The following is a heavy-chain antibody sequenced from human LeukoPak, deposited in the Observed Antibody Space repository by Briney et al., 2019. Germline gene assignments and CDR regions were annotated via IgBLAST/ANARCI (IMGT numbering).Heavy chain of an antibody. Sequence: GESLKISCKGSGYSFTSYWIGWVRQMPGKGLEWMGIIYPGDSDTRYSPSFQGQVTISADKSISTAYLQWSSLKASDTAMYYCARLSSDWFGELLKVPPTYFDYWGQGTLVTVSS. D-gene: IGHD3-10*01. CDR2: IYPGDSDT. V-gene: IGHV5-51*01. CDR1: GYSFTSYW. CDR3: ARLSSDWFGELLKVPPTYFDY. J-gene: IGHJ4*02.